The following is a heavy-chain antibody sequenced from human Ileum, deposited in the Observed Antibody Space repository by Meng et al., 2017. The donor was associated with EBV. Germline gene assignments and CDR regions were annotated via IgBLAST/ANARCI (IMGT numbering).Heavy chain of an antibody. V-gene: IGHV4-4*02. CDR2: IYYSGST. D-gene: IGHD3-10*01. CDR1: GGSISSSNW. CDR3: ARGYGSGRDYFDY. Sequence: QLPLQESGPGLVKPSGTLALPCACSGGSISSSNWWNWVRQPPGKGLEWIGEIYYSGSTIYNPSLKSRVTISVDKSKNLFSLKLSSVTAADTAVYYCARGYGSGRDYFDYWGQGTLVTVSS. J-gene: IGHJ4*02.